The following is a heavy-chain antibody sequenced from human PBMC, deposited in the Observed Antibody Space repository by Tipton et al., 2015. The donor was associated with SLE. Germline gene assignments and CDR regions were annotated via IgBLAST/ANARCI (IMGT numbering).Heavy chain of an antibody. V-gene: IGHV1-69*18. CDR2: IIPIFGTA. D-gene: IGHD6-13*01. Sequence: QVQLVQSGAEVKKPGASVKVSCKASGYTFTSYAISWVRQAPGQGLEWMGRIIPIFGTANYAQKFQGRVTITADESTSTAYMELRSLRSDDTAVYYCASCETAGNAFDIWGQGTMVTVSS. J-gene: IGHJ3*02. CDR1: GYTFTSYA. CDR3: ASCETAGNAFDI.